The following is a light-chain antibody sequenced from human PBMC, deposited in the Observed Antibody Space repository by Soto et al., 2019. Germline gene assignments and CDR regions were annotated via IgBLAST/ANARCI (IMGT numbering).Light chain of an antibody. Sequence: QSVLTQPPSVSGTPGQRVTISCSGSSSNVGGNPVNWYQHVPTTAPKLLIYTNTQRPSGVPDRFSGSKSGTSASLAISGLQSEDEADYYCASWDDSLNGPVFGTGTKLTVL. CDR2: TNT. CDR3: ASWDDSLNGPV. J-gene: IGLJ1*01. CDR1: SSNVGGNP. V-gene: IGLV1-44*01.